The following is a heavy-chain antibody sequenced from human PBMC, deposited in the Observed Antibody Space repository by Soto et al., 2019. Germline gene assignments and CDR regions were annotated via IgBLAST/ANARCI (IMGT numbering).Heavy chain of an antibody. D-gene: IGHD3-22*01. V-gene: IGHV4-39*01. CDR1: GGSISSSSYY. J-gene: IGHJ5*02. CDR3: ASKTTYYYDSSGYSAVDIDP. Sequence: SETLALTCTVSGGSISSSSYYWGWIRQPPGKGLEWIGSIYYSGSTYYNPSLKSRVTISVDTSKNQFSLKLSSVTAADTAVYYRASKTTYYYDSSGYSAVDIDPWGQGTLVTVSS. CDR2: IYYSGST.